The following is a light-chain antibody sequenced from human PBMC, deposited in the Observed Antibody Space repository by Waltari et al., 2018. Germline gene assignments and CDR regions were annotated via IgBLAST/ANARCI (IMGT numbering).Light chain of an antibody. CDR1: SSDVGAYNY. V-gene: IGLV2-14*03. J-gene: IGLJ1*01. Sequence: QSALTQPASVSGSPGQSITISCTGTSSDVGAYNYVSWYQQHPGKAPKYILYDVSYRPSGVSNRFSGSKSGNTASLTISGLQVEDEADYYCSSYMTTGTLVFATGTKVTVL. CDR3: SSYMTTGTLV. CDR2: DVS.